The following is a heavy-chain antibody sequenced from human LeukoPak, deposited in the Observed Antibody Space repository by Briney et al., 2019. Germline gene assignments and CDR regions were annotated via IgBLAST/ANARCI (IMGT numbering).Heavy chain of an antibody. CDR1: GGSIGSSSYY. J-gene: IGHJ4*02. CDR3: TSRRPIAAAEV. V-gene: IGHV4-39*01. CDR2: IYYNGAT. D-gene: IGHD6-13*01. Sequence: SETLSLTCTVSGGSIGSSSYYWGWVRQPPGKGREWIGCIYYNGATYYNPSLKGRVSISTDTSKNQFSLKLSSVTAADTAVYFCTSRRPIAAAEVWGQGTLLTVSS.